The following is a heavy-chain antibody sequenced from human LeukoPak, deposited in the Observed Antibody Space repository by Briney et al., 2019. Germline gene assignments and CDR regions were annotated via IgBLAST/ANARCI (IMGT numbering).Heavy chain of an antibody. Sequence: SETLSLTCTVSGGSISSSTFYWGWIRQPPGKGLEWIGSIHYSGSTYYNPSLKSRVTISVDTSKNQFSLKLSSVTAADTAVYYCAREFWNSRSGNLQAFDIWGQGTMVTVSS. CDR2: IHYSGST. CDR1: GGSISSSTFY. CDR3: AREFWNSRSGNLQAFDI. D-gene: IGHD1-7*01. J-gene: IGHJ3*02. V-gene: IGHV4-39*02.